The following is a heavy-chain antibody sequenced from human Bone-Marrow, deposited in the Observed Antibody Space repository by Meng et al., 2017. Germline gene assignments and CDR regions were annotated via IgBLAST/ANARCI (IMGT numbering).Heavy chain of an antibody. CDR2: ISYDGSNK. CDR1: GFTFSSYG. V-gene: IGHV3-30*18. CDR3: AKDIGALGTVDY. D-gene: IGHD7-27*01. J-gene: IGHJ4*02. Sequence: VQLLESGGGLVQPGGFLRLSCAASGFTFSSYGMHWVRQAPGKGLEWVAVISYDGSNKYHADSVKGRFTISRDNSKNTLYLQMNRLRAEDTAVYYCAKDIGALGTVDYWGQGTLVTVSS.